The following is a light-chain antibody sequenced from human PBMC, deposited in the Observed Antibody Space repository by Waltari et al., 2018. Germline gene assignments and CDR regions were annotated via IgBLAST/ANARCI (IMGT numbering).Light chain of an antibody. J-gene: IGLJ1*01. CDR1: SSDVGGYNY. V-gene: IGLV2-14*01. Sequence: QSALTQPASVSGSPGQSITISCTGTSSDVGGYNYVSWYQQHPGKAPKLMIYDVSHRPSGVSKRFSGSKSGNTASLTISGLQAEDEADYYCSSYASSSTLYVFGTGTKVTVL. CDR3: SSYASSSTLYV. CDR2: DVS.